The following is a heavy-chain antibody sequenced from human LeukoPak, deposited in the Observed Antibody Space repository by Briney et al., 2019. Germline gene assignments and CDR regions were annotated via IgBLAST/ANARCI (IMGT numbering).Heavy chain of an antibody. CDR2: MNPNSGNT. J-gene: IGHJ6*02. V-gene: IGHV1-8*01. CDR1: GYTLTSYD. CDR3: ARGRSVVVPAATYYYYYGMDV. Sequence: ASVKVSCKASGYTLTSYDINWVRQATGQGLEWMGWMNPNSGNTGYAQKFQGRVTMTRNTSISTAYMELSSLRSEDTAVYYCARGRSVVVPAATYYYYYGMDVWGQGTTVTVSS. D-gene: IGHD2-2*01.